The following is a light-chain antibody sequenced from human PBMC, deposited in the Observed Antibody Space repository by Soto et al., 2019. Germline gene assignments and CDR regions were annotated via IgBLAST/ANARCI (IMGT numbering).Light chain of an antibody. CDR2: AAS. CDR1: QGIGND. V-gene: IGKV1-6*01. CDR3: LQDYNYPRT. J-gene: IGKJ1*01. Sequence: AIQMTQSPSSLSASIGDRVTITCRASQGIGNDLGWYQQKPGKAPNLLISAASSLQSGVPSRFSGSGSVTDFTLTISSLQPEDFATYYCLQDYNYPRTFGQGTKVEIK.